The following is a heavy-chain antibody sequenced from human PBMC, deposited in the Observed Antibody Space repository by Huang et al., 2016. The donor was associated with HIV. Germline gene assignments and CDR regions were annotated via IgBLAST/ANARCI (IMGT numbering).Heavy chain of an antibody. Sequence: EVQVVESGGGLTQPGGSLRLSCVVSGLSVSGNYMTWVRQAPGKGLEWIALVDNGDDTFYADSVKGRFTISRDNSRNTVCLQMNSLRAEDTAVYYCATFTIFGVDKGVWGQGTTVTVSS. CDR2: VDNGDDT. D-gene: IGHD3-3*01. CDR3: ATFTIFGVDKGV. V-gene: IGHV3-53*01. J-gene: IGHJ6*02. CDR1: GLSVSGNY.